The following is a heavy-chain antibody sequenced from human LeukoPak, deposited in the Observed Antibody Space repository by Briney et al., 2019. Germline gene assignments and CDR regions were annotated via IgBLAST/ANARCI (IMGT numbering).Heavy chain of an antibody. CDR3: ARDRSIAAAGTTNYYYYYYYMDV. Sequence: KSSETLSLTCAVYGGSFSDYFWNWIRQTPGKGLEWIAEINHGGGTNYNPSLKSRVTISVDTSKNQFSLKLSSVTAADTAVYYCARDRSIAAAGTTNYYYYYYYMDVWGKGTTVTVSS. D-gene: IGHD6-13*01. V-gene: IGHV4-34*01. CDR2: INHGGGT. J-gene: IGHJ6*03. CDR1: GGSFSDYF.